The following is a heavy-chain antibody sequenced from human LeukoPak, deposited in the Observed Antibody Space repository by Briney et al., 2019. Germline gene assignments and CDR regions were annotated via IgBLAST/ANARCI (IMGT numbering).Heavy chain of an antibody. J-gene: IGHJ5*02. CDR1: VDCISRGGYY. CDR3: ARGIIMDAVWFDP. D-gene: IGHD2-8*01. V-gene: IGHV4-31*03. CDR2: IYYSGTT. Sequence: PPESLSLTCTVSVDCISRGGYYWSWTRPHPREGLGLVGYIYYSGTTFYNPSLQSRPTISVDTSTIQFCLRLSSVTAADTAVYYCARGIIMDAVWFDPWGQGTLVTVSS.